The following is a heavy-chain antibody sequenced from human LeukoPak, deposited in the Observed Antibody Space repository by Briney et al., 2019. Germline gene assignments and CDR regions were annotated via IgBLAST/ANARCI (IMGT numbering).Heavy chain of an antibody. V-gene: IGHV4-34*01. CDR1: GGSFSDYY. Sequence: SETLSLTCVVYGGSFSDYYWTWVRQPPGKRLEWIGEITHSGATKYNPSLKSRVTISIHTSNNQFSLKLNSVTAADTAVYYCARGEGTLAGRRWPYSFYYYVDVWGKGTTVTVSS. CDR2: ITHSGAT. D-gene: IGHD6-19*01. CDR3: ARGEGTLAGRRWPYSFYYYVDV. J-gene: IGHJ6*03.